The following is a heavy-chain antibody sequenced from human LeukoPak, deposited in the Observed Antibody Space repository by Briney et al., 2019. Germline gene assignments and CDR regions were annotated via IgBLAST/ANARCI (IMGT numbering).Heavy chain of an antibody. Sequence: PSETLSLTCTVSDYSISCHYYWGWIRQPPGKGLEWIGSIYHSGSTYYSPSLKSRVTISVDTSKNQFSLKLSSVTAADTAVYYCARAGTSGHDFDYWGQGTLVTVSS. CDR3: ARAGTSGHDFDY. CDR2: IYHSGST. D-gene: IGHD3-10*01. J-gene: IGHJ4*02. CDR1: DYSISCHYY. V-gene: IGHV4-38-2*02.